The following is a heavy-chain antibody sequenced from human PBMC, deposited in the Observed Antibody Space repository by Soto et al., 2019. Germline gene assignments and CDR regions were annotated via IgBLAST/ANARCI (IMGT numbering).Heavy chain of an antibody. Sequence: GGSLRLSCAASGFTFSSYAMHCVRQAPGKGLEWVAVISYDGSNKYYADSVKGRFTISRDNSKNTLYLQMNSLRAEDTAVYYCARDQGRDWNYVVSYYYYCIDVWGQGTTVTVSS. D-gene: IGHD1-7*01. V-gene: IGHV3-30-3*01. CDR3: ARDQGRDWNYVVSYYYYCIDV. J-gene: IGHJ6*02. CDR2: ISYDGSNK. CDR1: GFTFSSYA.